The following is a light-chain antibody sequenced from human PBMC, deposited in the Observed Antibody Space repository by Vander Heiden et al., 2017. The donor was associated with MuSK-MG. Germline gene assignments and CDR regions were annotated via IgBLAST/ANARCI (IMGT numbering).Light chain of an antibody. CDR1: TGAVTSGHY. CDR3: ELRYIRLQTV. V-gene: IGLV7-46*01. CDR2: DTS. Sequence: TVTLTCGSSTGAVTSGHYPYWFQQKPGHAPRTLIYDTSNKHSWTPARFSGSLLGGKAARTLTGARAEDEDEYYCELRYIRLQTVFGGGTKLTVL. J-gene: IGLJ2*01.